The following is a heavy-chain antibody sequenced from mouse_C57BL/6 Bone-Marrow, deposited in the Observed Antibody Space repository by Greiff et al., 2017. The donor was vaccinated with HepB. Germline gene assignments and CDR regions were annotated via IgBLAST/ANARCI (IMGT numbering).Heavy chain of an antibody. CDR1: GYTFTDYY. CDR3: ARGVMYGNLYYFDY. CDR2: INPYNGGT. J-gene: IGHJ2*01. Sequence: EVQLQQSGPVLVKPGASVKMSCKASGYTFTDYYMNWVKQSHGKSLEWIGVINPYNGGTSYNQKFKGKATLTVDKSSSTAYMELNSLTSEDSAVYYCARGVMYGNLYYFDYWGQGTTLTVSS. V-gene: IGHV1-19*01. D-gene: IGHD2-10*02.